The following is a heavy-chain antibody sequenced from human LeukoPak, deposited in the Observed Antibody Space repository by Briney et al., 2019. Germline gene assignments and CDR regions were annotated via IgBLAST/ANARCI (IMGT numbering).Heavy chain of an antibody. CDR3: ARDLYDFWSGYYTWGLDY. Sequence: ASVKVSCKASGYTFTNYAMHWVRQAPGQRLEWMGWINAGNGNTKYSQEFQGRVTISRDTSISTAYMELSRLRSDDTAVYYCARDLYDFWSGYYTWGLDYWGQGTLVTVSS. V-gene: IGHV1-3*01. CDR2: INAGNGNT. D-gene: IGHD3-3*01. J-gene: IGHJ4*02. CDR1: GYTFTNYA.